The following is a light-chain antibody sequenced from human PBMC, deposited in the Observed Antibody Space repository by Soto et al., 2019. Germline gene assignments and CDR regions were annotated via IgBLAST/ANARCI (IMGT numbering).Light chain of an antibody. J-gene: IGLJ1*01. CDR3: AAWDDSLNGYV. CDR1: SSNIGSNT. V-gene: IGLV1-44*01. Sequence: QCVLNQPPSASGTAGQRVTISCSGSSSNIGSNTVNWYQQLPGTAPKLLIYSNNQRPSGVPARFSGSKSGTSASLAISGLQSEDEADYYCAAWDDSLNGYVFGTGTKVTVL. CDR2: SNN.